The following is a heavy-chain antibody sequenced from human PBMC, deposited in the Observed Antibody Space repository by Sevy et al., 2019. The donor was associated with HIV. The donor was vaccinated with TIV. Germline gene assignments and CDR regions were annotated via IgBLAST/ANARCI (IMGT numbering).Heavy chain of an antibody. V-gene: IGHV4-61*01. D-gene: IGHD4-17*01. CDR2: IYYSGST. CDR1: GGSVSSGSYY. CDR3: ARDYGGNSPYYYYGMDV. Sequence: SETLSLTCTVSGGSVSSGSYYWSWIRQPPGKGLEWIGYIYYSGSTNYNPSLKSRVTISVDTSKNQFSLKLSSVTAADTAVYYCARDYGGNSPYYYYGMDVWGQGITVTVSS. J-gene: IGHJ6*02.